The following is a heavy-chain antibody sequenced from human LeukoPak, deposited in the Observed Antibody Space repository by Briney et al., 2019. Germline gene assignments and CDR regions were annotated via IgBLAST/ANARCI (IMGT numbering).Heavy chain of an antibody. Sequence: PGRSLRLSCAASGFTFSSYAMHWVRQAPGKGLEWMAVISYDGSNKYYADSVKGRFTISRDNSKNTLYLQMNSLRAEDTAVYYCARDGCELVGCLSNPNTYYDFWSGYYGWFDPWGQGTLVTVSS. D-gene: IGHD3-3*01. CDR1: GFTFSSYA. CDR2: ISYDGSNK. V-gene: IGHV3-30-3*01. J-gene: IGHJ5*02. CDR3: ARDGCELVGCLSNPNTYYDFWSGYYGWFDP.